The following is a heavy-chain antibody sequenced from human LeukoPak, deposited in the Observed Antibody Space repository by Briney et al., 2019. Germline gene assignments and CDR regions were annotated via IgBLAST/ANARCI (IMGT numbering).Heavy chain of an antibody. CDR3: ATIMITFGGVYYFDY. J-gene: IGHJ4*02. D-gene: IGHD3-16*01. Sequence: SETLSLTCTVSGGSISTGAYYWTWIRQPAGKGLEWIGRVYSSGNTDYNASLKSRVTISVDTSKNQFSLKLSSVTAADTAVYYCATIMITFGGVYYFDYWGQGTLVTVSS. V-gene: IGHV4-61*02. CDR1: GGSISTGAYY. CDR2: VYSSGNT.